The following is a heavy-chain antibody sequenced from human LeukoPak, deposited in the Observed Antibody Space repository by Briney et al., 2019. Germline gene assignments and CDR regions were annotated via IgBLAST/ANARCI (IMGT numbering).Heavy chain of an antibody. Sequence: ASVKVSXKASGYTFTGYYMHWVRQAPGQGLEWMGWINPNSGGTNYAQKFQGRVTMTRDTSISTAYMELSRLRSDDTAVYYCARVHDYGDPNWFDPWGQGTLVTVSS. CDR1: GYTFTGYY. J-gene: IGHJ5*02. CDR2: INPNSGGT. V-gene: IGHV1-2*02. D-gene: IGHD4-17*01. CDR3: ARVHDYGDPNWFDP.